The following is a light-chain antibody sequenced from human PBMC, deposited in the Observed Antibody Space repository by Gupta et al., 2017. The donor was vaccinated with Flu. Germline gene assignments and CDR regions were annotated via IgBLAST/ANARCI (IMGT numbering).Light chain of an antibody. J-gene: IGKJ2*01. Sequence: EIVLTQSPGTLSLSQGERATLSCRAGQSVTSNYLAWYQQKPGQAPRLLIYGASSRATGIPDRFSGSGSGTDFTLTISRLEPEDFAVYYCQQYGPGHTFGRGTKLDIK. CDR1: QSVTSNY. CDR3: QQYGPGHT. V-gene: IGKV3-20*01. CDR2: GAS.